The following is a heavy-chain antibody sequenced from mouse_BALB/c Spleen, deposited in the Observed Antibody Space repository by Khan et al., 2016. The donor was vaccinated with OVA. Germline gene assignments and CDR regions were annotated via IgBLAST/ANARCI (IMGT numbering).Heavy chain of an antibody. V-gene: IGHV3-2*02. CDR1: CYSITSNYA. D-gene: IGHD1-1*01. J-gene: IGHJ4*01. CDR2: ISYSGST. CDR3: ARVNYYGYAMDY. Sequence: EVQLQESGPGLVKPSQSLSLTCTVTCYSITSNYAWNWIRQFPGNKLEWMGYISYSGSTSYNPSLKSRISIPRATSKNHFFLQLRSLLTEETATDCCARVNYYGYAMDYGGQGTSVTVSA.